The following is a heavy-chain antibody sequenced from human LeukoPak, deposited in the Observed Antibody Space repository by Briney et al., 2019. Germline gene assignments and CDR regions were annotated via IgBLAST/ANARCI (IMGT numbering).Heavy chain of an antibody. Sequence: GSLRLSCAASGFTFSSYGMHWVRQAPGKGLEGVAVIWYDGSNKYYADSVKGRFTISKDNSKNTLYLQMNSLRAEDTAVYYCAKGEQEDTAMVTYYYYYMDVWGKGTTVTVSS. CDR1: GFTFSSYG. CDR2: IWYDGSNK. V-gene: IGHV3-33*06. J-gene: IGHJ6*03. D-gene: IGHD5-18*01. CDR3: AKGEQEDTAMVTYYYYYMDV.